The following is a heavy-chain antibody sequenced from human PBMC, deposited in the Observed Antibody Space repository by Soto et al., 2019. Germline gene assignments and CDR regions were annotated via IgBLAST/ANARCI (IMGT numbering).Heavy chain of an antibody. V-gene: IGHV3-33*01. CDR3: ARDMGYCSSTSCYRHYYYYGMDV. CDR1: GFTFSSYG. Sequence: GESLKISCAASGFTFSSYGMHWVRQAPGKGLEWVAVIWYDGSNKYYADSVKGRFTISRDNSKNTLYLQMNSLRAEDTAVYYCARDMGYCSSTSCYRHYYYYGMDVWGQGTTVTVSS. J-gene: IGHJ6*02. CDR2: IWYDGSNK. D-gene: IGHD2-2*02.